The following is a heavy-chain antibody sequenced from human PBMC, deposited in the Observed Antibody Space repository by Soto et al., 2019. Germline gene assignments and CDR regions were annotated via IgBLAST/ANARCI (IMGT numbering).Heavy chain of an antibody. CDR1: GFTFSSYA. D-gene: IGHD1-26*01. V-gene: IGHV3-21*01. Sequence: GSLRLSCIGSGFTFSSYAMNWVRQAPGKGLEWVSSISSSSKYIYYTDSVKGRFTISRDNAKNSLYLQMNGLRAEDTALYYCARDPDAEYSGNYHTPRSLDSWGQGP. CDR2: ISSSSKYI. CDR3: ARDPDAEYSGNYHTPRSLDS. J-gene: IGHJ4*02.